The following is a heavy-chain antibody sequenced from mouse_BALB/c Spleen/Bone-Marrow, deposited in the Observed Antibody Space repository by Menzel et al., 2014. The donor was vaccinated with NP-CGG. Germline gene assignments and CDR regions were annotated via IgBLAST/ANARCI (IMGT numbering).Heavy chain of an antibody. J-gene: IGHJ1*01. CDR3: TRSYYGNYFDV. CDR1: GYTFTSYY. D-gene: IGHD2-1*01. CDR2: INPSNGGT. Sequence: VKLVESGAELVRPGASVKLSCKASGYTFTSYYMYWVKQRPGQGLEWIGEINPSNGGTNFNEKFKSKATLTVDKSSSTAYMQLSSLTSEDSAAYYCTRSYYGNYFDVWGAGTTVTVSS. V-gene: IGHV1S81*02.